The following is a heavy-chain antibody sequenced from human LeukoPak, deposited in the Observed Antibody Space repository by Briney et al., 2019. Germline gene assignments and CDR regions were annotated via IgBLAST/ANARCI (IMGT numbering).Heavy chain of an antibody. CDR2: IYHSGST. Sequence: PSETLSLTCAVSGCSISSDNYWVWIRQPPGQGLEWTGGIYHSGSTYYNPSLKSRVTMSVDTSKNQFSLKLSSVTAADTAVYYCARAPRDSSSSNYMRRFDYWGQGTLVTVSS. CDR3: ARAPRDSSSSNYMRRFDY. D-gene: IGHD3-22*01. J-gene: IGHJ4*02. V-gene: IGHV4-38-2*01. CDR1: GCSISSDNY.